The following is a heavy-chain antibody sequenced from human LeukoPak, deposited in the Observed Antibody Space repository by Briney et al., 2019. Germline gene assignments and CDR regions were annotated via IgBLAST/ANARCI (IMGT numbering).Heavy chain of an antibody. V-gene: IGHV3-33*01. D-gene: IGHD3-16*01. Sequence: GGSLRLSCAASGFTFSSYGMLWVRQAPGKGLEWVAVIWYDGSNKYYADSVKGRFTISRDNSKNTLYLQMNSLRAEDTALYYCTGLGGNYFDYWGQGTLVTVSS. CDR2: IWYDGSNK. CDR3: TGLGGNYFDY. CDR1: GFTFSSYG. J-gene: IGHJ4*02.